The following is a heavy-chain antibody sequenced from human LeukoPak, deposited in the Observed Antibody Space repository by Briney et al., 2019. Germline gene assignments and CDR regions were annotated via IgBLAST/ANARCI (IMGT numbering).Heavy chain of an antibody. CDR3: ARASYYESRNNIAFDL. CDR1: GGSINNYY. J-gene: IGHJ3*01. CDR2: INPSGST. V-gene: IGHV4-4*07. Sequence: SETLSLTCTVSGGSINNYYWSWIRQPAGKGLERIGRINPSGSTKNNPSLKSRVTMSLDTRKNQLSLNLGSVTAADTAVYYCARASYYESRNNIAFDLWGRGTMVTVSS. D-gene: IGHD3-10*01.